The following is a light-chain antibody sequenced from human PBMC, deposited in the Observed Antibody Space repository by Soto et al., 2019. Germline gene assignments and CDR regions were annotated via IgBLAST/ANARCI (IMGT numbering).Light chain of an antibody. Sequence: QSVLAQPPSVSGAPGHRVTISCTGSSSNIGAGYGVHWYQQLPGTAPKLLIYGNSNRPSGVPDRFSGSKSGTSASLAITGLQAEDEADYHCQSYESSLSGWVFGGGTKVTVL. V-gene: IGLV1-40*01. CDR3: QSYESSLSGWV. CDR2: GNS. CDR1: SSNIGAGYG. J-gene: IGLJ3*02.